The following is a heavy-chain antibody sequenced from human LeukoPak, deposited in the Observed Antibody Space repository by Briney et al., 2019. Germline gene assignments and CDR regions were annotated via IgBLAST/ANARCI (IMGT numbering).Heavy chain of an antibody. J-gene: IGHJ5*02. CDR2: ISYDGSNK. V-gene: IGHV3-30*04. D-gene: IGHD2-21*01. Sequence: GGSLRLSCAASGFTFSSYAMHWVRQAPGKGLEWVAVISYDGSNKYYADSVKGRFTISRDNSRNTLYLQMNSLRAEDTAVYYCAGDGDGFDPWGQGTLVTVSS. CDR1: GFTFSSYA. CDR3: AGDGDGFDP.